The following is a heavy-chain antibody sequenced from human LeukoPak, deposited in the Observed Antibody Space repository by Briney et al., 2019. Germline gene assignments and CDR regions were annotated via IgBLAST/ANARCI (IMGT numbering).Heavy chain of an antibody. Sequence: GGSLRLSRTTSVFSFRDYAMSWFRQAPGKGLEWVGFIRSTTYGGTTEYAASVKGRFTISREDFRNIAYLQMNRLTTDDTAVYYCTRAWFGELFSLAFFDYWGQGTLVTVSS. D-gene: IGHD3-10*01. CDR2: IRSTTYGGTT. V-gene: IGHV3-49*03. CDR3: TRAWFGELFSLAFFDY. CDR1: VFSFRDYA. J-gene: IGHJ4*02.